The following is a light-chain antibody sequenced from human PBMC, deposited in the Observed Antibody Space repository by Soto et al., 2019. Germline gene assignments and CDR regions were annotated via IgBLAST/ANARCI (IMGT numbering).Light chain of an antibody. Sequence: EIVMTQSPATLSVSPGERATLSCRASQSVSSNLAWYQQKPGQAPRLLIYGASTRATGIPARFSGSGSGTEFTLTISSLQSEDFAVYYCQQYNNGPLTFCWGTKVDIK. V-gene: IGKV3-15*01. CDR1: QSVSSN. J-gene: IGKJ4*01. CDR3: QQYNNGPLT. CDR2: GAS.